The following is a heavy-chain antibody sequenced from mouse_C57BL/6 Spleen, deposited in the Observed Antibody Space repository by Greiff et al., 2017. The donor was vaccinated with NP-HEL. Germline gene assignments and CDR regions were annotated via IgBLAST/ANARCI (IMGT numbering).Heavy chain of an antibody. D-gene: IGHD2-3*01. J-gene: IGHJ1*03. CDR3: TRGDGYYGYFDV. Sequence: EVHLVESGEGLVKPGGSLKLSCAASGFTFSSYAMSWVRQTPEKRLEWVAYISSGGDYIYYADTVKGRFTISRDNARNTLYLQMSSLKSEDTAMYYCTRGDGYYGYFDVWGTGTTVTVSS. V-gene: IGHV5-9-1*02. CDR2: ISSGGDYI. CDR1: GFTFSSYA.